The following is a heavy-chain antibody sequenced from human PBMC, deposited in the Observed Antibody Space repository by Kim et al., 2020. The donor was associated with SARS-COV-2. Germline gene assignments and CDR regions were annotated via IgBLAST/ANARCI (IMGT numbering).Heavy chain of an antibody. V-gene: IGHV1-8*01. D-gene: IGHD2-15*01. CDR2: MNPNTANT. CDR3: ARAGYCSGGTCYTCSDY. J-gene: IGHJ4*01. CDR1: GYTFTTYD. Sequence: ASVKVSCKASGYTFTTYDLSWVRQATGQGLEWMGYMNPNTANTAYAQKFQGRVTMTRNTSISTAYMELSSLTSEDTAVYYCARAGYCSGGTCYTCSDYCG.